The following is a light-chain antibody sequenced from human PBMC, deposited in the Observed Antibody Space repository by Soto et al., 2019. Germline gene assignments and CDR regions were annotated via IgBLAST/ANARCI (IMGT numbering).Light chain of an antibody. Sequence: EIVLTQSPGTLSLSPGGRATLSCRASQTISSSFLTWYQQKPGQAPRLLIYGGSSRATGIPVRFSGRGSGTDFTLTISRLEPEDFAVYFCQQYASSPITFGQGTRLE. J-gene: IGKJ5*01. V-gene: IGKV3-20*01. CDR2: GGS. CDR3: QQYASSPIT. CDR1: QTISSSF.